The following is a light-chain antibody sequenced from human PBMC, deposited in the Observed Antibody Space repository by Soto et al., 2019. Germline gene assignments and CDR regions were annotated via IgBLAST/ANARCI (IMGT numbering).Light chain of an antibody. V-gene: IGLV2-14*03. CDR1: SSDIGAYNF. J-gene: IGLJ2*01. CDR3: TSWTTSTTMI. CDR2: DVN. Sequence: QPVLTQPASVSGSPGQSITISCTGTSSDIGAYNFVSWYQQHPGKAPKLMLYDVNIRPSGVSNRVSGSKSGNTASLTISGLQAEDEADYYCTSWTTSTTMIFGGGTKATVL.